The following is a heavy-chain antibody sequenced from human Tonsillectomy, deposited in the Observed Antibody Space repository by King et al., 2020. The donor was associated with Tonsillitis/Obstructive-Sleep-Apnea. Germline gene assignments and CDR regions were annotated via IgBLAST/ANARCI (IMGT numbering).Heavy chain of an antibody. CDR2: ISGSGGST. Sequence: VQLVESGGGLVQPGGSLRLSCAASGFTFSSYAMSWVRQAPGKGLEWVSAISGSGGSTYYADSVKGRFTISRDNSKNTLYLQMNSLRAEDTAVYYCAKDFTGAYYEWFRVPIGGFDPWGQGTLVTVSS. CDR3: AKDFTGAYYEWFRVPIGGFDP. D-gene: IGHD3-10*01. V-gene: IGHV3-23*04. CDR1: GFTFSSYA. J-gene: IGHJ5*02.